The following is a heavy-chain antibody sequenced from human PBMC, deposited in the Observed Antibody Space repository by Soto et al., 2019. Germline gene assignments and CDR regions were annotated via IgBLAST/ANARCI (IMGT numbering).Heavy chain of an antibody. J-gene: IGHJ4*02. CDR2: ISYDESDK. CDR1: GFTFRSYA. D-gene: IGHD6-19*01. CDR3: ARDLSVAGPDY. V-gene: IGHV3-30*03. Sequence: GGSLRLSCAASGFTFRSYAMHWVRQAPGKGLEWVAVISYDESDKYYADSLKGRFTISRDNSKNTLYLQMNSLRGEDTAVYYCARDLSVAGPDYWGQGTLVTVS.